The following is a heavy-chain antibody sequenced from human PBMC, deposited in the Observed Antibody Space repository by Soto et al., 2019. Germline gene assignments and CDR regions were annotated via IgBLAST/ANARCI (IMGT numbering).Heavy chain of an antibody. CDR1: GGSFSGYY. J-gene: IGHJ6*02. D-gene: IGHD3-22*01. CDR2: INHSGST. CDR3: ARTSYYYDSSGYYGLYYYGMDV. Sequence: SETLSLTCAVYGGSFSGYYWSWIRQPPGKGLEWIGEINHSGSTNYNPSLKSRVTISVDTSKNQFSLKLSSVTAADTAVYYCARTSYYYDSSGYYGLYYYGMDVWGQGTTVTVSS. V-gene: IGHV4-34*01.